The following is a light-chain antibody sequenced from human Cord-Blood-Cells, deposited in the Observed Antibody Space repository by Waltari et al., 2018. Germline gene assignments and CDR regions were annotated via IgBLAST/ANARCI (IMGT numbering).Light chain of an antibody. V-gene: IGKV3-15*01. CDR3: QQYNNWPRT. CDR2: GAS. Sequence: DIVMTQSPANLSVSPGERATLSCRASLSVSRNLAWYQQKPGQAPRLLIYGASTRATGIPARFRGSGSGTEFTLTISSLQSEDFAVYYCQQYNNWPRTFGQGTKVEIK. J-gene: IGKJ1*01. CDR1: LSVSRN.